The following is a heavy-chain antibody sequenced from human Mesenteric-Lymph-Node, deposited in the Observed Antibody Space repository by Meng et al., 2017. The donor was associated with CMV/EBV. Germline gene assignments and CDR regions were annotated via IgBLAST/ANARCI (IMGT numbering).Heavy chain of an antibody. CDR3: ARRPPYCGGDCYDY. Sequence: ASGFTVSVTYMSWVRQAPGTGLEWVSVIYSGGSTYYTDSVKGRFTISRDNSKNTLYLQMNSLRGEDTAVYYCARRPPYCGGDCYDYWGLGTLVTVSS. V-gene: IGHV3-53*01. CDR2: IYSGGST. CDR1: GFTVSVTY. D-gene: IGHD2-21*01. J-gene: IGHJ4*02.